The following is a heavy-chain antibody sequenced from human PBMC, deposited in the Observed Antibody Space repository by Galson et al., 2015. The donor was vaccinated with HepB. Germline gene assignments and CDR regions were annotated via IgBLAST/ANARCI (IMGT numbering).Heavy chain of an antibody. CDR2: VNPNSGGT. CDR3: ASKGKAFDF. V-gene: IGHV1-2*02. Sequence: SCKASGFTFTANYIHWVRQAPGQGLERMGWVNPNSGGTNYAQKFQGRVTMTRDTSISTIYMELSRLRSDDTAVYYCASKGKAFDFWGQGTMVTVSS. J-gene: IGHJ3*01. CDR1: GFTFTANY.